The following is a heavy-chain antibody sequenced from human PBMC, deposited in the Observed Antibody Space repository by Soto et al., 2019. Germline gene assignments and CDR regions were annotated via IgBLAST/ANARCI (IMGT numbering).Heavy chain of an antibody. D-gene: IGHD3-9*01. CDR1: RFTGVGYA. CDR2: ISGSGGST. CDR3: AKDPMLRYFDWPERFDP. J-gene: IGHJ5*02. Sequence: PGGSLRLACAASRFTGVGYAMSWVRQAPGKGLEWVSAISGSGGSTYYADSVKGRFTISRDNSKTTLYLQMNSLRAEDTAVYYCAKDPMLRYFDWPERFDPWGQGTLVTVSS. V-gene: IGHV3-23*01.